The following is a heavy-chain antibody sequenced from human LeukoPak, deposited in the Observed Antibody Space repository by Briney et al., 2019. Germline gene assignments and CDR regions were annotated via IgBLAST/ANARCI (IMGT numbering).Heavy chain of an antibody. D-gene: IGHD3-9*01. CDR1: GYTFTSYD. J-gene: IGHJ4*02. CDR3: ARVREYDILTGYYSFDY. V-gene: IGHV1-8*01. CDR2: MNPNSGNT. Sequence: ASVTVSCKASGYTFTSYDINWVRQATGQGLEWMGWMNPNSGNTDYAQKFQGRVTMTRNTSISTAYMELSSLRSEDTAVYYCARVREYDILTGYYSFDYWGQGTLVTVSS.